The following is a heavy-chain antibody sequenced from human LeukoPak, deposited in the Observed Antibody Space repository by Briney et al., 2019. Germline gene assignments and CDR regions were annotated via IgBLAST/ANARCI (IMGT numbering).Heavy chain of an antibody. CDR3: ARDHYVTMVRGVIPLDY. D-gene: IGHD3-10*01. CDR2: ISAYNGNT. CDR1: GYTFTSYG. Sequence: ASVKVSCKASGYTFTSYGISWVRQAPGQGLEWMGWISAYNGNTNCAQKLQGRVTMTTDTSTSTAYMELRSLRSDDTAVYYCARDHYVTMVRGVIPLDYWGQGTLVTVSS. J-gene: IGHJ4*02. V-gene: IGHV1-18*01.